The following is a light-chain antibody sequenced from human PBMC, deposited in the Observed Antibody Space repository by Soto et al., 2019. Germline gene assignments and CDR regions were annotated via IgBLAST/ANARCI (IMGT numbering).Light chain of an antibody. CDR2: EVT. CDR1: SSDVGAYKY. Sequence: QAVVTQPPSASGSPGQSVTISCTGTSSDVGAYKYVSWYQQHPGKAPRLLIYEVTKRPSGVPDRFSGSKSGNTASLSVSGLQSEDEADYYCRSNVGTNKMVFGGGTKLTVL. V-gene: IGLV2-8*01. J-gene: IGLJ2*01. CDR3: RSNVGTNKMV.